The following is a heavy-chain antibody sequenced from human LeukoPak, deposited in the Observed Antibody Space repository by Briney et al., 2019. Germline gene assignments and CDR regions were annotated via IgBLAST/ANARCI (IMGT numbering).Heavy chain of an antibody. J-gene: IGHJ4*02. V-gene: IGHV3-49*04. CDR3: SHDTSGYNYYFQH. CDR2: IRSKIYGGTS. Sequence: PGRSLRLSCTTSGFIFGDFAVNWVRQAPGKGLEWIGFIRSKIYGGTSEYAASVEGRFTFSRDDSKSIAYLQMNNLKTEDTAIYYCSHDTSGYNYYFQHWGQGTLVTVSS. D-gene: IGHD3-22*01. CDR1: GFIFGDFA.